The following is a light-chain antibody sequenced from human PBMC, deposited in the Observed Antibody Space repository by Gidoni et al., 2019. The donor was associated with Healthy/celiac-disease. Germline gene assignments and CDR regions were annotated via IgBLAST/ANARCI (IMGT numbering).Light chain of an antibody. CDR1: QSISSY. Sequence: DIQMTHSPSSLSASVGDRVTITCRASQSISSYLNWYQPKPGKAPMILIYAASSLQSGVPSRFSGSGSGTDFTLTIISLQPEDFATYYCQQSYSTPLTFGGGTKVEIK. V-gene: IGKV1-39*01. J-gene: IGKJ4*01. CDR3: QQSYSTPLT. CDR2: AAS.